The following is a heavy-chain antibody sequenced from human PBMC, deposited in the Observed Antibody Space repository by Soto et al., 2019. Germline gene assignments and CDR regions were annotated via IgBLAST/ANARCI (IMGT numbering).Heavy chain of an antibody. V-gene: IGHV4-30-2*01. J-gene: IGHJ4*02. CDR1: GSSISTCGDS. Sequence: LTCTVSGSSISTCGDSWTAIRQPPRRGLEWIGYIYESGNIYYTPYAESRVSISSDMSKTPFSPKPSSVAAADTAVYSCASVGSDDSGSYYILDHWGQGSLVTVSS. CDR3: ASVGSDDSGSYYILDH. D-gene: IGHD3-10*01. CDR2: IYESGNI.